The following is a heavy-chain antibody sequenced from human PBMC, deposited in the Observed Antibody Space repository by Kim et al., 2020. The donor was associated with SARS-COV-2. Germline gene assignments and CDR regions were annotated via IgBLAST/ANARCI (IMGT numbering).Heavy chain of an antibody. CDR3: ARGVDRTIFGFRGSDYFDY. D-gene: IGHD3-10*01. J-gene: IGHJ4*02. Sequence: SETLSLTCTVSGGSISSSSYYWGWIRQPPGKGLEWIGSIYYSGSTYYNPSLKSRVTISVDTSKNQFSLKLSSVTAADTAVYYCARGVDRTIFGFRGSDYFDYWGQGTLVTVSS. CDR2: IYYSGST. V-gene: IGHV4-39*01. CDR1: GGSISSSSYY.